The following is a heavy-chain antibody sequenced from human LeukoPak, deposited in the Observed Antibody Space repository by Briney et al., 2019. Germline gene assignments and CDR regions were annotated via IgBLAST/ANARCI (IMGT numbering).Heavy chain of an antibody. D-gene: IGHD6-13*01. CDR1: GFTFRNNW. CDR3: ASLSLGIAAAGTGTRGRRFDY. J-gene: IGHJ4*02. Sequence: GGSLRLSCAASGFTFRNNWMTWVRQAPGKGLEWVAVISYDGSNKYYADSVKGRFTISRDNSKNTLYLQMNSLRAEDTAVYYCASLSLGIAAAGTGTRGRRFDYWGQGTLVTVSS. V-gene: IGHV3-30-3*01. CDR2: ISYDGSNK.